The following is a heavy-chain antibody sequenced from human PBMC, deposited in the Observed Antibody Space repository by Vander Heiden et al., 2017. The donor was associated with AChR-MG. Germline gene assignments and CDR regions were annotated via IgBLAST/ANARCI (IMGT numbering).Heavy chain of an antibody. Sequence: QVQLVQSGAEVKKPGSSVKVSCKASGGTFSSYAISWVRQAPGQGLEWMGGIIPIFGTAKYAQKFQGRGTITADKSTSTAYMELRSLRSEETAVYYCAREEKHGSGSYYITRAFDIWGQGTMVTVSS. CDR3: AREEKHGSGSYYITRAFDI. CDR2: IIPIFGTA. D-gene: IGHD3-10*01. V-gene: IGHV1-69*06. CDR1: GGTFSSYA. J-gene: IGHJ3*02.